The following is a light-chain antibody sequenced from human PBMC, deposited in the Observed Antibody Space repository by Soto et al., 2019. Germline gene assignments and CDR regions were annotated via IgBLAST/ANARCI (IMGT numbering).Light chain of an antibody. Sequence: IVGTQSPAPMHFSPGERATRSCRASQSVSSYLAWYQQKPGQAPRLLIYDASNRATGIPARFSGSGSGTDFTLTISSLEPEDFAVYYCQQRSNCPITFGQGTRLEVK. CDR3: QQRSNCPIT. V-gene: IGKV3-11*01. CDR2: DAS. J-gene: IGKJ5*01. CDR1: QSVSSY.